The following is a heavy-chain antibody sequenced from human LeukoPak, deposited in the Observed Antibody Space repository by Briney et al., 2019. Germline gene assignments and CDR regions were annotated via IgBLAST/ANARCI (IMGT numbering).Heavy chain of an antibody. D-gene: IGHD4-17*01. CDR1: GFTFSSYW. CDR3: ARHDGDYSDYFDY. V-gene: IGHV3-7*01. J-gene: IGHJ4*02. CDR2: IKQDGTEK. Sequence: GGSLRLSCAASGFTFSSYWMSWVRQAPGKGLEWVANIKQDGTEKYYVDSVKGRFTIARDNAKNSLYLQMNSLRAEDTAVYYCARHDGDYSDYFDYWGQGTLVTVSS.